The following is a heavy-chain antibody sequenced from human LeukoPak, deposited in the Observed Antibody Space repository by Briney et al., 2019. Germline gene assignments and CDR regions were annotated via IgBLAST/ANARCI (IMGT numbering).Heavy chain of an antibody. D-gene: IGHD1-1*01. Sequence: PSETLSLTCTVSGGSISSYYWSWIRQPPGKGLEWIGCIYYSGSTNYNPSLKSRVTISVDTSKNQFSLKLSSVTAADTAVYYCARDRNDVIDYWGQGTLVTVSS. CDR1: GGSISSYY. V-gene: IGHV4-59*01. CDR3: ARDRNDVIDY. J-gene: IGHJ4*02. CDR2: IYYSGST.